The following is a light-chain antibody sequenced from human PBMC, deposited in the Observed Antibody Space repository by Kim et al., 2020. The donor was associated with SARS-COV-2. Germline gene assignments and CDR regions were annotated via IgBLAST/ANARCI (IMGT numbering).Light chain of an antibody. CDR3: QQYDNWLT. CDR1: QSVSFH. J-gene: IGKJ4*01. CDR2: GAS. V-gene: IGKV3-15*01. Sequence: LSVSPGERATLSCRASQSVSFHLAWYQQKPGQAPRRLIYGASTRATGIPASFTGSGSGTEFTLTISSLQSEDFALYYCQQYDNWLTFGGGTKVEI.